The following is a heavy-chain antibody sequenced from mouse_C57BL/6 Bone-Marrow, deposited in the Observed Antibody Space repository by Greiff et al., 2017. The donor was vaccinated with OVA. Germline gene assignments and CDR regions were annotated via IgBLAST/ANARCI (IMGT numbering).Heavy chain of an antibody. CDR2: FHPYNDDT. CDR1: GYTFTTYP. Sequence: VQLVESGAELVKPGASVKMSCKASGYTFTTYPIEWMKQNHGKSLEWIGNFHPYNDDTKYNEKFKGKATLTVEKSSSTVYLELSRLTSDDSAVYYCARRRYGYDYDWFAYWGQGTLVTVSA. V-gene: IGHV1-47*01. D-gene: IGHD2-4*01. J-gene: IGHJ3*01. CDR3: ARRRYGYDYDWFAY.